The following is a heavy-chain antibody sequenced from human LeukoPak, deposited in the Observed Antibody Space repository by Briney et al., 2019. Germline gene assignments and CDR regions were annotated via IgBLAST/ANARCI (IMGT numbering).Heavy chain of an antibody. CDR1: GFTFSSYS. V-gene: IGHV3-21*01. J-gene: IGHJ6*02. CDR2: ISSSSSYI. CDR3: AKCRDGYNWHRTGYYYYGMDV. D-gene: IGHD5-24*01. Sequence: GGSLRLSCAVSGFTFSSYSMNWVRQAPGKGLEWVSSISSSSSYIYYADSVKGRFTISRDNAKNSLYLQMNSLRAEDTAVYYCAKCRDGYNWHRTGYYYYGMDVWGQGTTVTVSS.